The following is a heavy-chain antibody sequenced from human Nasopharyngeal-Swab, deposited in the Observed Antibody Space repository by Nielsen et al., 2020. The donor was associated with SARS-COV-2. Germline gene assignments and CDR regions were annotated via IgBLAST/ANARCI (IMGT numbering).Heavy chain of an antibody. Sequence: GGSLRLSCAASEFTLSSYCMTWVRQAPGKGLEWVSSIGGSGDSTFYADSVKGRFTISRDRSKNTLFLQMSSLRAEDTAVYYCAKVARGVYNYMDVWGKGTTVTVSS. CDR3: AKVARGVYNYMDV. J-gene: IGHJ6*03. CDR1: EFTLSSYC. CDR2: IGGSGDST. D-gene: IGHD2-8*01. V-gene: IGHV3-23*01.